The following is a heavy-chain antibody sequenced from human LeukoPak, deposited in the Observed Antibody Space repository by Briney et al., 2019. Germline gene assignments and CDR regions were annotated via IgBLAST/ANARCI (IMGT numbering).Heavy chain of an antibody. Sequence: PGGSLRLSCAASGFTFSSYGMYWVRQAPGKGLEWVSYISSRSTTIHYADSVKGRFTISRDNAKSSLDLQMNSLRAEDTAVYFCARDLVGLYDSVWGSFRFGTFDYWGQGALVTVSS. V-gene: IGHV3-48*01. D-gene: IGHD3-16*02. CDR2: ISSRSTTI. CDR3: ARDLVGLYDSVWGSFRFGTFDY. CDR1: GFTFSSYG. J-gene: IGHJ4*02.